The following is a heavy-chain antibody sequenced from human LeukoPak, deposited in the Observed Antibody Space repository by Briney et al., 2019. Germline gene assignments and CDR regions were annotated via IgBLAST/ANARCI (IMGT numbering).Heavy chain of an antibody. D-gene: IGHD3-22*01. Sequence: SETLSLTCTVSGYSISSGYYWGWIRQPPGKGLEWIGSIHRSGSTNYNPSLKSRVTISLDTSKNQFSLRLNSATAADTAVYYCARPPHYYDTSGYSVWGQGTLVTVSS. CDR1: GYSISSGYY. CDR2: IHRSGST. V-gene: IGHV4-38-2*02. CDR3: ARPPHYYDTSGYSV. J-gene: IGHJ4*02.